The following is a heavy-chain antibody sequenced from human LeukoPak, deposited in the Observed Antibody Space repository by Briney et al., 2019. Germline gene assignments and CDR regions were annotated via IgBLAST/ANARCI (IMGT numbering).Heavy chain of an antibody. Sequence: GGSLRLSCAASGFTFSSYAMHWVRQAPGKGLEWVAVISYDGSNKYYADSVKGRFTISRDNSKNTLYLQTNSLRAEDTAVYYCARVRTEADIWGQGTMVTVSS. CDR3: ARVRTEADI. CDR2: ISYDGSNK. J-gene: IGHJ3*02. V-gene: IGHV3-30-3*01. CDR1: GFTFSSYA.